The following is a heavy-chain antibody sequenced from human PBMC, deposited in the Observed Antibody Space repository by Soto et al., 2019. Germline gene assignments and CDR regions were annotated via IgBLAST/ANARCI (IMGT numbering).Heavy chain of an antibody. CDR3: ASLYYDILTGYYKSAYFDY. CDR2: INHSGST. J-gene: IGHJ4*02. V-gene: IGHV4-34*01. D-gene: IGHD3-9*01. CDR1: GGSMSSAAYY. Sequence: PSETLSLTCTVSGGSMSSAAYYWSWIRQHPGKGLEWIGEINHSGSTNYNPSLKSRVTISVDTSKNQFSLKLSSVTAADTAVYYCASLYYDILTGYYKSAYFDYWGQGTLATVSS.